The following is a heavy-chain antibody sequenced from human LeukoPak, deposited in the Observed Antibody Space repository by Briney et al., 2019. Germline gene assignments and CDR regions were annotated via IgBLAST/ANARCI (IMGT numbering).Heavy chain of an antibody. CDR3: AGEDPIVY. V-gene: IGHV3-66*02. J-gene: IGHJ4*02. CDR2: IYSGGRT. D-gene: IGHD3-16*02. Sequence: GGSLRLSCAASGFTVSGNYMTWVRQAPGKGLEWVSVIYSGGRTYYADSVKGRFTISRDNSKNTLYLQMNSLTTEDTAVYYCAGEDPIVYWGQGILVTVPS. CDR1: GFTVSGNY.